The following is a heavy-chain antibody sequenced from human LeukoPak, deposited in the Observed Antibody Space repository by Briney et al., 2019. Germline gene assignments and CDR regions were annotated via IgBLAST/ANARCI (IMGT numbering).Heavy chain of an antibody. V-gene: IGHV1-8*01. CDR2: MNPNGGNT. D-gene: IGHD3-10*01. CDR1: GYTFTSYD. J-gene: IGHJ4*02. CDR3: ARAMAMVRGVIGPYYFDY. Sequence: ASVKVSCKASGYTFTSYDINWVRQATGQGLEWMGWMNPNGGNTGYAQKFQGRVTMTRNTSISTAYMELSSLRSEDTAVYYCARAMAMVRGVIGPYYFDYWGQGTLVTVSS.